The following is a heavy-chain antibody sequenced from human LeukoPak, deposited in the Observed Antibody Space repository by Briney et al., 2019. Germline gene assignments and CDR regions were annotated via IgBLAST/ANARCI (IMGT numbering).Heavy chain of an antibody. D-gene: IGHD6-19*01. CDR1: GGSISSSSYY. CDR2: IYYSGGT. J-gene: IGHJ5*02. Sequence: SETLSLTCTVSGGSISSSSYYWGWIRQPPGKGLEWIGSIYYSGGTYYNPSLKSRVTISVDTSKNHFSLKLSSVTAADTAVYYCARRHSSGWYSWGNNWFDPWGQGTLVTVSS. CDR3: ARRHSSGWYSWGNNWFDP. V-gene: IGHV4-39*02.